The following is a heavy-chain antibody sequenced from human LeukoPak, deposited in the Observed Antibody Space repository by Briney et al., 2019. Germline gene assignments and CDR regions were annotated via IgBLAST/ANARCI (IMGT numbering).Heavy chain of an antibody. CDR1: GFTFSDYY. J-gene: IGHJ3*02. CDR3: AKSRLSGINDAFDI. CDR2: ISGSGGST. Sequence: SGGSLRLSCAASGFTFSDYYMSWIRQAPGKGLQWVSAISGSGGSTYYADSVKGRFTISRDNSKNTLYLQMDSLRAGDTAVYYCAKSRLSGINDAFDIWGQGTMVTVSS. V-gene: IGHV3-23*01. D-gene: IGHD3-3*01.